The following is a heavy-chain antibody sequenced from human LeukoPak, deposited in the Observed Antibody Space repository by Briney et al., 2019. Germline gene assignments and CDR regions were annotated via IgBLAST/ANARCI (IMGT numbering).Heavy chain of an antibody. CDR2: ISSSGSTI. CDR3: AKTTIVHVWWFDP. J-gene: IGHJ5*02. CDR1: GFTFSSYE. D-gene: IGHD5-12*01. Sequence: PGGSLRLSCAASGFTFSSYEMNWVRQAPGKGLEWVSYISSSGSTIYYADSVKGRFTISRDNSKNTLYLQMNSLRAEDTAVYYCAKTTIVHVWWFDPWGQGTLVTVSS. V-gene: IGHV3-48*03.